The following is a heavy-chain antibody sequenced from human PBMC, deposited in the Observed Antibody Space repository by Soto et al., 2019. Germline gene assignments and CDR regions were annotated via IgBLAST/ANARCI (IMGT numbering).Heavy chain of an antibody. CDR1: GDSISSSNW. CDR3: ARVRTYCSRSTCYIDT. Sequence: QVHLQESGPGLVKPSGTLSLTCAVSGDSISSSNWWTWVRQFPGQGLEWIGEIYGTTYYNPSLKSXVXIXXDESKNQFSLQLTSVTAADTAVYYCARVRTYCSRSTCYIDTWGQGTLVTVSS. V-gene: IGHV4-4*02. CDR2: IYGTT. D-gene: IGHD2-2*01. J-gene: IGHJ5*02.